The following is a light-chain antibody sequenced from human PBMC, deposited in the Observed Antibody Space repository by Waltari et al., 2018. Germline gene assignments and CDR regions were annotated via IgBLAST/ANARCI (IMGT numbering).Light chain of an antibody. Sequence: DVVMTQSPLSLPVTLGQPASISCRSRQSLVYSDGKTYLNWFQQRPGQSPRRLIYKVSNRDSGVPDRFSGSGSGTDFTLEISRVEAEDVGVYFCMQGTYWPHTFGQGPGWRSN. CDR1: QSLVYSDGKTY. CDR2: KVS. J-gene: IGKJ2*01. CDR3: MQGTYWPHT. V-gene: IGKV2-30*01.